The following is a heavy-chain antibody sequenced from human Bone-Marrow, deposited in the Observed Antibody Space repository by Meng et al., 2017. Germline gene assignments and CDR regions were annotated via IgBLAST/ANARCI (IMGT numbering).Heavy chain of an antibody. CDR2: INIYNGIT. CDR1: DYTLTSDG. V-gene: IGHV1-18*04. CDR3: ATRGNPYLDR. Sequence: QVVESGAVVKKPGASVKVSCKVSDYTLTSDGFSWVRQAPGQGLQWMGWINIYNGITNYGRNFQGRVTLTTDTSTSTGYMELSSLTSDDTAVYYCATRGNPYLDRWGQGTLVTVSS. J-gene: IGHJ4*02.